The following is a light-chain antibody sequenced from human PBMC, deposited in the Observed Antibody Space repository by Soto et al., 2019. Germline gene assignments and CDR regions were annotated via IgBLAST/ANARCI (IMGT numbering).Light chain of an antibody. CDR3: ETWDSSLSAGV. Sequence: QSALTQPRSVSGSPGQSVTISCTGTSSDVGSHNYVSWYQQHPGKAPKLMIYNVYARPSGVPDRFSGSKSGNTASLTISGLQAEDEADYYCETWDSSLSAGVFGGGTKLTVL. J-gene: IGLJ3*02. CDR1: SSDVGSHNY. V-gene: IGLV2-11*01. CDR2: NVY.